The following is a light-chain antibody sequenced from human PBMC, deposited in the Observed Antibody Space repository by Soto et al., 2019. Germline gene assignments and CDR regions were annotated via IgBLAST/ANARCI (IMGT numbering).Light chain of an antibody. CDR3: QQRTDSPPWT. CDR2: DAS. Sequence: EIVLTQSPATLSLSPGERAPLSCRASQSISLAIAWYQHKPGQAPRLLIFDASEKATGIPARFRGSGSGTDFTLSISSLEPEDFAVYYCQQRTDSPPWTFGQWTKVESK. CDR1: QSISLA. V-gene: IGKV3-11*01. J-gene: IGKJ1*01.